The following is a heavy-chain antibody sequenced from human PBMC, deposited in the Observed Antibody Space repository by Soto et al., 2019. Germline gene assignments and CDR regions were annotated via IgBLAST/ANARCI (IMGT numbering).Heavy chain of an antibody. V-gene: IGHV1-2*04. CDR3: ARDVMTTEVHMDY. D-gene: IGHD4-17*01. CDR2: INPNSGGT. Sequence: GASVKVSCKASGGTFSSSALQWVRQAPGQGLEWMGWINPNSGGTNYAQKFQGWVTMTRDTSISTAYMELSRLRSDDTAVYYCARDVMTTEVHMDYWGQGTLVTVSS. J-gene: IGHJ4*02. CDR1: GGTFSSSA.